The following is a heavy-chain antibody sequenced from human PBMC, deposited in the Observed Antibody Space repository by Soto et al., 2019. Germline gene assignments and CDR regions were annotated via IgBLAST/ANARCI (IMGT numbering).Heavy chain of an antibody. V-gene: IGHV4-39*01. D-gene: IGHD3-10*01. CDR3: ASFGRGKIPNAFDI. CDR2: IYYSGST. J-gene: IGHJ3*02. Sequence: QLQLQESGPGLVKPSETLSLTCTVSGGSISSSSYYWGWIRQPPGKGLEWIGSIYYSGSTYYNPSLKSRVTISVDTSKNQFSLKLSSVTAADTAVYYCASFGRGKIPNAFDIWGQGTMVTVSS. CDR1: GGSISSSSYY.